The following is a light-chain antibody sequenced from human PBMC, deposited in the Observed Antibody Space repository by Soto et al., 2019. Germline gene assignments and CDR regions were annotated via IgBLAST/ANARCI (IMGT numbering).Light chain of an antibody. V-gene: IGKV3-20*01. CDR3: QQYGSSPLT. CDR1: QSLTAN. Sequence: EIVLTQSPGTLSLSPGERAALSSWASQSLTANLAWYQQKPGQPHRPLVYGATTRAAGIPDTFTGSGSGTEFTLTIYGMEPEDDAVYFCQQYGSSPLTFGGGTKVEI. J-gene: IGKJ4*01. CDR2: GAT.